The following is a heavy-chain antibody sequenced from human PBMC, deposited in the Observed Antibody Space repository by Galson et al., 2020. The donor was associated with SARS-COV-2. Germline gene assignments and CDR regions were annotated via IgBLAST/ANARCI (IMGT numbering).Heavy chain of an antibody. Sequence: GESLKFSCAASGFTFSSYAMPWVRQAPGKGLEWVAVIPYDGSNKYHADSVKGRFTIPRDNSKNTLYLQMNSLRAEDTAVYYFARDGSGWYLDYWCQGVLVTVSS. CDR2: IPYDGSNK. J-gene: IGHJ4*02. D-gene: IGHD6-19*01. CDR3: ARDGSGWYLDY. CDR1: GFTFSSYA. V-gene: IGHV3-30*04.